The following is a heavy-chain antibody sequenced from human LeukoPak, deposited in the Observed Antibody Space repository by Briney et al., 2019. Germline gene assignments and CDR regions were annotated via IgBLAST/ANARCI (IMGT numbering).Heavy chain of an antibody. CDR3: ARHRLGFGELLFYWFDP. Sequence: SETLSLTCTVSGYSISSGYYWGWIRQPPGKGLEWIGSIYHSGSTYYNPSLKSRVTISVDTSKNQFSLKLSSVTAADTAVYYCARHRLGFGELLFYWFDPWGQGTLVTVSS. CDR2: IYHSGST. J-gene: IGHJ5*02. V-gene: IGHV4-38-2*02. D-gene: IGHD3-10*01. CDR1: GYSISSGYY.